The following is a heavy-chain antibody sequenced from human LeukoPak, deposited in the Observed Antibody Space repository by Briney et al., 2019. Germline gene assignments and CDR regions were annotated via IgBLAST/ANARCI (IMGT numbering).Heavy chain of an antibody. D-gene: IGHD3-16*02. Sequence: ASVKVSCKASGYTFTSYGISWVRQAPGQGLEWMGWTSAYNGNTNYAQKLQGRVTMTTDTSTSTAYMELRSLRSDDTAVYYCARAPARLTFGGVIENWGQGTLVTVSS. CDR2: TSAYNGNT. V-gene: IGHV1-18*01. J-gene: IGHJ4*02. CDR3: ARAPARLTFGGVIEN. CDR1: GYTFTSYG.